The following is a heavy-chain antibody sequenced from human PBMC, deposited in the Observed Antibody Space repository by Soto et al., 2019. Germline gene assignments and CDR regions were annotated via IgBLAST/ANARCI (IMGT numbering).Heavy chain of an antibody. Sequence: PGGSLRLSCAASGFPFSSYTMNWVRQAPGKGLECVSSISSTSGYIYYADSVKGRFTISRDNAKNSLSLQMNSLRAEDTGVYYCAREMVGFNHYFDFWGQGTLVTVSS. CDR2: ISSTSGYI. V-gene: IGHV3-21*01. D-gene: IGHD1-26*01. CDR3: AREMVGFNHYFDF. J-gene: IGHJ4*02. CDR1: GFPFSSYT.